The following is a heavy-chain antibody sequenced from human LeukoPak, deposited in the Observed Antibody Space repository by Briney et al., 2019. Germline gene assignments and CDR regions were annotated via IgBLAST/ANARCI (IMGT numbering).Heavy chain of an antibody. J-gene: IGHJ4*02. D-gene: IGHD5-12*01. CDR3: ARVSGYIGY. Sequence: SETLSLTCTVSGGSISNYYWSWIRQPPGKGLEWIGYIYYSGSTNYNPSLKSRVTISVDTSKNQSSLKLSSVTAADTAVYYCARVSGYIGYWGQGTLVTVSS. CDR2: IYYSGST. CDR1: GGSISNYY. V-gene: IGHV4-59*01.